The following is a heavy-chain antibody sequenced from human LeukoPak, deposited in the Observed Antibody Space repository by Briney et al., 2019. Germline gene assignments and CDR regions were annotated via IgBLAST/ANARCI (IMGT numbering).Heavy chain of an antibody. CDR2: ISYDGSNK. D-gene: IGHD6-13*01. J-gene: IGHJ6*03. V-gene: IGHV3-30*18. Sequence: PGGSLRLSCAASGFTFSSYGMHWVRQAPGKGLEWVAVISYDGSNKYYADSVKGRFTISRDNSKNTLYLQMNSLRAEDTAVYYCANEQQLVFAGHYYYYMDVWGKGTTVTVSS. CDR3: ANEQQLVFAGHYYYYMDV. CDR1: GFTFSSYG.